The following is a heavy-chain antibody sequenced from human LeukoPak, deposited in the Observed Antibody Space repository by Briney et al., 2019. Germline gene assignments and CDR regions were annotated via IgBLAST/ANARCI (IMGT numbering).Heavy chain of an antibody. CDR2: ISSSSSTI. Sequence: GALRLSCAASGFAFSGYAVTWVRQAPGKGLEWVSYISSSSSTIYYADSVKGRFTISRDNAKNSLYLQMNSLRAEDTAVYYCARDNSSSWRENWFDPWGQGTLVTVSS. D-gene: IGHD6-13*01. CDR3: ARDNSSSWRENWFDP. V-gene: IGHV3-48*01. CDR1: GFAFSGYA. J-gene: IGHJ5*02.